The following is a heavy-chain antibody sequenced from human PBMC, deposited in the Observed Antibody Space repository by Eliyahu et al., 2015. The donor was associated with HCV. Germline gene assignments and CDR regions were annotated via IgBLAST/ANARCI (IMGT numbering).Heavy chain of an antibody. D-gene: IGHD1-1*01. CDR3: ARRAGNAHSSALDV. J-gene: IGHJ3*01. CDR2: ADVGNGNT. V-gene: IGHV1-3*01. Sequence: QAQLVQSGAEVKRPGASVKVSCKASGYIFTTYIMHWVRQAPGQGPEWMGWADVGNGNTKISEKFQGRVTTTSDPSANTAYMELSSLTSGDTATYYCARRAGNAHSSALDVWGQGTKLIVSS. CDR1: GYIFTTYI.